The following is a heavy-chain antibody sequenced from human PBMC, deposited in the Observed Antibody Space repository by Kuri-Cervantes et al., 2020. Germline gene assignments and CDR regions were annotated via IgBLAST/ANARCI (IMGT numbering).Heavy chain of an antibody. D-gene: IGHD5-24*01. Sequence: SETLSLTCTVSGGFISTYYWSWIRQPPGKGLEWIGYIYNGGSTKYNPSLESRVTMSVDTSKNQFSLKLSSVTAADTAVYYCARDKDGYNCIDYWGQGTLVTVSS. CDR2: IYNGGST. V-gene: IGHV4-59*01. J-gene: IGHJ4*02. CDR1: GGFISTYY. CDR3: ARDKDGYNCIDY.